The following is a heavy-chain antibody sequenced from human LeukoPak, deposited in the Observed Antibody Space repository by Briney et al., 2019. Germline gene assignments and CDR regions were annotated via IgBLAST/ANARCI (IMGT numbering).Heavy chain of an antibody. Sequence: SETLSLTCTVSGGSISSSGYYWGWIRQPPGKGLEWIGSIYYSGSTYYNPSLKSRVTISVDTSKNQFSLKLSSVTAADTAVYYCAMGSGSYYLIVVEDYWGQGTLVTVSS. CDR1: GGSISSSGYY. CDR2: IYYSGST. D-gene: IGHD3-10*01. J-gene: IGHJ4*02. CDR3: AMGSGSYYLIVVEDY. V-gene: IGHV4-39*01.